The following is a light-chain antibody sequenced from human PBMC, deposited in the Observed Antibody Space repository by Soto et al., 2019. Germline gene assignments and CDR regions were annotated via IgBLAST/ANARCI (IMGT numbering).Light chain of an antibody. CDR3: CSYTVSSTYV. J-gene: IGLJ1*01. CDR2: AVS. V-gene: IGLV2-14*01. CDR1: SSDVGGYNY. Sequence: SALTQPASVSGSPGQSITISCTGTSSDVGGYNYVSWYQQHPGKAPKLMIYAVSNRPSGVSNRFSGSKSGNTATLTISGLQAEDEADYYCCSYTVSSTYVFGTGTKVTV.